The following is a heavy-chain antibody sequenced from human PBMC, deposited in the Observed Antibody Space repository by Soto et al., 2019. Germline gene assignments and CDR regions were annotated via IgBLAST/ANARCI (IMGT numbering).Heavy chain of an antibody. CDR1: GFSFRSYS. CDR3: ARDGNYYDSSGFWP. D-gene: IGHD3-22*01. J-gene: IGHJ3*01. V-gene: IGHV3-48*02. Sequence: GGSLRLSCAASGFSFRSYSMNWVRQAPGKGLEWISYISSSCMTIYYADSVKDRFIISRDNAKNSLYLQMNSLRDEDTAVYYCARDGNYYDSSGFWPWGQGTMVTVSS. CDR2: ISSSCMTI.